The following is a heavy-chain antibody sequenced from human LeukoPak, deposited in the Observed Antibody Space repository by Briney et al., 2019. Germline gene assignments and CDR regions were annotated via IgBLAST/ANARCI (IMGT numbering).Heavy chain of an antibody. V-gene: IGHV4-59*01. CDR2: IYYSGST. CDR1: GGSISSYY. Sequence: SETLSLTCTVSGGSISSYYWSWIRQPPGKGLGWIGYIYYSGSTNYNPSLKSRVTISVDTSKNQFSLKLSSVTAADTAVYYCARGYCSGGSCYPYYFDYWGQGTLVTVSS. J-gene: IGHJ4*02. D-gene: IGHD2-15*01. CDR3: ARGYCSGGSCYPYYFDY.